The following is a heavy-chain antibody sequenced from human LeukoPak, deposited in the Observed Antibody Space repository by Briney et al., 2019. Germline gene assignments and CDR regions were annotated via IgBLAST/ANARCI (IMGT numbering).Heavy chain of an antibody. CDR3: AKARYYYDTSD. CDR1: GYTFTSYG. Sequence: AAVKVSCKASGYTFTSYGISWVRQAPGQGLEWMGWISAYNGNTNYAQKLQGRVTMTTDTSTSTAYMELRSLRSDDTAVYYCAKARYYYDTSDWGQGTLVTVSS. J-gene: IGHJ4*02. V-gene: IGHV1-18*01. CDR2: ISAYNGNT. D-gene: IGHD3-22*01.